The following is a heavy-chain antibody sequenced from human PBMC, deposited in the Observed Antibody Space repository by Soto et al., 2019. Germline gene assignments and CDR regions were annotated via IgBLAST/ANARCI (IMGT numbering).Heavy chain of an antibody. J-gene: IGHJ4*02. D-gene: IGHD3-10*01. CDR1: GGTFSSYA. Sequence: QVQLVQSGAEVKKPGSSVKVSCTASGGTFSSYAISWVRQAPGQGLEWMGGISPIFGTANYAQKFQGRVTITADESTITAYMELSSLRSEDTAVYYCAREGGEPYYFDYWGQGTLVTVSS. CDR3: AREGGEPYYFDY. V-gene: IGHV1-69*01. CDR2: ISPIFGTA.